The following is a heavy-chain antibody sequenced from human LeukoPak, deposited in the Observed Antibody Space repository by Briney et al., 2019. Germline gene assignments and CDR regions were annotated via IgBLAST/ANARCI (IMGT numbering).Heavy chain of an antibody. V-gene: IGHV1-18*01. J-gene: IGHJ3*02. D-gene: IGHD3-3*01. CDR2: ISAYNGNT. CDR3: ARGTTYYDFWSGYYKERAFDI. CDR1: GYTFTSYG. Sequence: GASVKVSCKASGYTFTSYGISWVRQAPGQGLEWMGWISAYNGNTNYAQKLQGRVTMTTDTSTSTAYMELRSLRSDDTAVYYCARGTTYYDFWSGYYKERAFDIWGQGTMVTVSS.